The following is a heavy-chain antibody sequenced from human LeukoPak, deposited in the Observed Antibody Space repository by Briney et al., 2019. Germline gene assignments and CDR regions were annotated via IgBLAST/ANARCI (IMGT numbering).Heavy chain of an antibody. CDR3: ARDYCSGGSCYFDY. Sequence: GGSLRHSCAASGFTFSSYAMHWVRQAPGKGLEWVAVISYDGSNKYYADSVKGRFTISRDNSKNTLYLQMNSLRAEHTAVYYCARDYCSGGSCYFDYWGQGTLVTVSS. V-gene: IGHV3-30*04. CDR1: GFTFSSYA. CDR2: ISYDGSNK. J-gene: IGHJ4*02. D-gene: IGHD2-15*01.